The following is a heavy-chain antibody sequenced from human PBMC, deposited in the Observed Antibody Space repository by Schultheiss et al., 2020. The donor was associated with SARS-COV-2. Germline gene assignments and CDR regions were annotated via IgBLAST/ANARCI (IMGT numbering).Heavy chain of an antibody. D-gene: IGHD6-6*01. CDR3: AKGAARAYYYYYYGMDV. V-gene: IGHV3-30*18. Sequence: GGSLRLSCAASGFTFSSYSMNWVRQAPGKGLEWVAVISYDGSNKYYADSVKGRFTISRDNSKNTLYLQMNSLRAEDTAVYYCAKGAARAYYYYYYGMDVWGQGTTVTVSS. CDR1: GFTFSSYS. CDR2: ISYDGSNK. J-gene: IGHJ6*02.